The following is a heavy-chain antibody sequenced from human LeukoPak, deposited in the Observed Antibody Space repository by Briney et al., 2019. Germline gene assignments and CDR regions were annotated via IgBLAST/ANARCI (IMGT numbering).Heavy chain of an antibody. CDR2: INPNSGGT. Sequence: ASVKVSCKASGYTFTDYYMHWVRLAPGQGLEWLGWINPNSGGTNYAQKFQGRVTMTRDTSISTAYMELSRLKSDDTAVYYCARGYYDGSGLEYFQHLGQGTLVTVSS. V-gene: IGHV1-2*02. CDR1: GYTFTDYY. D-gene: IGHD3-22*01. CDR3: ARGYYDGSGLEYFQH. J-gene: IGHJ1*01.